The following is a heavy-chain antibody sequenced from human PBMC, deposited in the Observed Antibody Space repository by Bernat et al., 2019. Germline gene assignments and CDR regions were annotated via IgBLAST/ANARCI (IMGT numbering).Heavy chain of an antibody. D-gene: IGHD1-26*01. J-gene: IGHJ5*02. Sequence: QVQLVESGGGLVNPGGSLRLSCAASGFTFSDYYMSWIRQAPGKGLELVSYISSSSSYTTYADSVKGRFTTSRDNAKKSLYLQMNSLRAEDTAVYYCAREIVEWELLGNWFDPWGQGTLVTVSS. CDR1: GFTFSDYY. CDR2: ISSSSSYT. CDR3: AREIVEWELLGNWFDP. V-gene: IGHV3-11*05.